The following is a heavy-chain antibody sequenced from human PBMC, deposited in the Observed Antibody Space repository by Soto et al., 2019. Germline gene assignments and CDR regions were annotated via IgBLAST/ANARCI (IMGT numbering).Heavy chain of an antibody. D-gene: IGHD2-15*01. CDR1: GFTFSSYA. J-gene: IGHJ1*01. Sequence: GSLRLSCAASGFTFSSYAMRWVRQAPGKGVEWVSAISGSGGSTYYAASVKGRFTITRGNSKNTVNLQMNSLRAEDTAVYYCATQEGYCRGGSCATESFQNWGQGTLVTVSS. CDR3: ATQEGYCRGGSCATESFQN. V-gene: IGHV3-23*01. CDR2: ISGSGGST.